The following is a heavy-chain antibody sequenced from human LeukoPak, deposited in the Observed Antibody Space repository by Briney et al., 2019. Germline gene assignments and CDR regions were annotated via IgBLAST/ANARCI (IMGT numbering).Heavy chain of an antibody. CDR1: GGTINTNEYY. V-gene: IGHV4-39*01. CDR2: IYYGGAT. J-gene: IGHJ3*02. D-gene: IGHD4-23*01. Sequence: SETLSLTCTVSGGTINTNEYYWAWIRQPPGRGLEWIGSIYYGGATYTVPSLKSRIGLSVDSSENRFSLKLTSVTGADTALYYCARHLISRFQLNSPKALDAFDIWGQGTMVSVSS. CDR3: ARHLISRFQLNSPKALDAFDI.